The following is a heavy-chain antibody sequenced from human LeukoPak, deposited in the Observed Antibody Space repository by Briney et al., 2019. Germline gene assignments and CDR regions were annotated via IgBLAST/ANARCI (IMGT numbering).Heavy chain of an antibody. CDR3: ARFPCNGYSCYSAIRAFDA. J-gene: IGHJ3*01. CDR1: GGSFSGGY. CDR2: INHSGSS. D-gene: IGHD2-15*01. V-gene: IGHV4-34*01. Sequence: SETLSLTCAVYGGSFSGGYWSWIRQSPGKGLEWIGEINHSGSSTYNPSLKSRVTISVDTSKNQFSLNLSSVTAADTAEYYCARFPCNGYSCYSAIRAFDAWGQGTMVTVSS.